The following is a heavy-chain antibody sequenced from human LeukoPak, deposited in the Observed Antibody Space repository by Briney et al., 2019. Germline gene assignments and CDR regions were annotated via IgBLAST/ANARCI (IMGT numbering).Heavy chain of an antibody. Sequence: PGGSLRLSCVVSGFTFRSYAMSWVRQAPGKGLEWVSTIGGSGGSTYYADSVKGRFTISRDNSKNTLYLQMNNVRAEDTAVYYCAKDGAWLRFDDWGQGTLVTVSS. CDR1: GFTFRSYA. CDR3: AKDGAWLRFDD. CDR2: IGGSGGST. V-gene: IGHV3-23*01. J-gene: IGHJ4*02. D-gene: IGHD5-12*01.